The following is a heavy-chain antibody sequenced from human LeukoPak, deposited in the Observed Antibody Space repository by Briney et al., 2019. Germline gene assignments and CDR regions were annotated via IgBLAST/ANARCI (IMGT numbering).Heavy chain of an antibody. CDR3: AKDSIERNGVYDAFDV. Sequence: GWSLRLSCVASGFTFSEFAMNWVRQVPGKGPEWVSHIGGGGVDREYEESVKGRFTVSRDNSRNSLYLQMNGLRGEDTAIYYCAKDSIERNGVYDAFDVWGQGTKVTVAS. CDR1: GFTFSEFA. J-gene: IGHJ3*01. V-gene: IGHV3-23*01. D-gene: IGHD2-8*01. CDR2: IGGGGVDR.